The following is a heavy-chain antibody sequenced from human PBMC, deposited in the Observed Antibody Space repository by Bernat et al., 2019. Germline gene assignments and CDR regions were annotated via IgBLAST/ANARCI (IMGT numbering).Heavy chain of an antibody. CDR1: GGSISSSSYY. Sequence: QVQLQQSGPGLVKPSETLSLTCTVSGGSISSSSYYWGWIRQPPGKGLEWIGSIYYSGSTYYNPSLKSRVTISVDTSKNQFSLKLSSVTAADTAVYYCARHSTMIVPFPDYWGQGTLVTVSS. CDR3: ARHSTMIVPFPDY. D-gene: IGHD3-22*01. V-gene: IGHV4-39*01. J-gene: IGHJ4*02. CDR2: IYYSGST.